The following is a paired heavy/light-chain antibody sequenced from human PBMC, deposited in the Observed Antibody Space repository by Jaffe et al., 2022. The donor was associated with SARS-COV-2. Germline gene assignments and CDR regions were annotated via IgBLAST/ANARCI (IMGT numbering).Heavy chain of an antibody. J-gene: IGHJ3*02. V-gene: IGHV1-3*04. CDR1: GDTFTKYA. D-gene: IGHD3-22*01. CDR2: IITGTGET. CDR3: ATGHDSSGYYAFHM. Sequence: QVQLVQSGAEVKKPGASVKVSCKASGDTFTKYAIHWVRQAPGQRPEWMAWIITGTGETKYSQKFQGRVTISRDTSASTAYMELSSLRSEDTAVYYCATGHDSSGYYAFHMWGQGTMVTVSS.
Light chain of an antibody. V-gene: IGKV1D-16*01. CDR2: AAS. CDR1: QGISSW. J-gene: IGKJ4*01. CDR3: QQYTDYPLT. Sequence: DIQMTQSPSSLSASVGDRVTISCRASQGISSWLAWYQQKPDEAPKSLIYAASSLQSGVPSRFSGSRSGTDFTLTISNLQPEDFATYYCQQYTDYPLTFGGGTKVEIK.